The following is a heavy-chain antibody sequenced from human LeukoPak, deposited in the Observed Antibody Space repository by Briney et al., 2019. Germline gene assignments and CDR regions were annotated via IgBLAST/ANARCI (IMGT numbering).Heavy chain of an antibody. J-gene: IGHJ5*02. CDR1: GGSISSYY. Sequence: SETLSLTCTVSGGSISSYYWSWIRQPPGKGLEWIGYIYYSGSTNYNPSLKSRVTISVDTSKNQFSLKLSSVTAADTAVYYCARGLGEWFRFDPWGQGTLVTVSP. CDR3: ARGLGEWFRFDP. D-gene: IGHD3-3*01. V-gene: IGHV4-59*08. CDR2: IYYSGST.